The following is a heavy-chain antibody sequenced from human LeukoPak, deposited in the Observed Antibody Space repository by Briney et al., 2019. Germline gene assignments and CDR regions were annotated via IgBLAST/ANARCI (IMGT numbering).Heavy chain of an antibody. J-gene: IGHJ4*02. V-gene: IGHV4-34*01. D-gene: IGHD2-15*01. Sequence: SETLSLTCAVYGGSFSGYYWSWIRQPPGKGLEWIGEINHSGSTNYNPSLKSRVTISVDTSKNQFSLKLSSVTAADTAVYYCARGRYCSGGSCYPTDVDYWGQGTLVTVSS. CDR3: ARGRYCSGGSCYPTDVDY. CDR2: INHSGST. CDR1: GGSFSGYY.